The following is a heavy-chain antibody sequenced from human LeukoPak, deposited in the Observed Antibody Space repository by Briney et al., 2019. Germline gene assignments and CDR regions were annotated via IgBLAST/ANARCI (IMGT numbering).Heavy chain of an antibody. D-gene: IGHD4-17*01. CDR2: INPNSDGT. CDR3: ARDVTTEKLDY. Sequence: ASVKVSFMASGCTFIGYYMHWVRQASGQGLEWMGWINPNSDGTNNSQKFQGRATMTRATSISTAYMELSRLRSDDTAVYYCARDVTTEKLDYWGQGTLVTVSS. J-gene: IGHJ4*02. CDR1: GCTFIGYY. V-gene: IGHV1-2*02.